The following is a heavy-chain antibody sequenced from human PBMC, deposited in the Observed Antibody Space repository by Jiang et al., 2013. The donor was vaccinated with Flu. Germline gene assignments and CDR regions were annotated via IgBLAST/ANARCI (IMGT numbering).Heavy chain of an antibody. CDR1: GFNVRNIY. CDR2: IYEDGST. CDR3: ARGARLAVSGSGYFDS. Sequence: SCAASGFNVRNIYMNWVRQAPGKGPEWVSVIYEDGSTYYTDSVKGRFTISRDNAKNTLSLQMNSLRAEDTAVYYCARGARLAVSGSGYFDSWGQGTLVTVSS. D-gene: IGHD6-19*01. V-gene: IGHV3-53*01. J-gene: IGHJ4*02.